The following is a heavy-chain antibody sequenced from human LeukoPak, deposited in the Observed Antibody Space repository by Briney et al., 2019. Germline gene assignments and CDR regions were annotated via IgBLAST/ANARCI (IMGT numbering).Heavy chain of an antibody. CDR2: INPTSGGT. Sequence: SVKVSCKASGYTFTGYYMHWLRQAPGQGLERMGRINPTSGGTNYAQKFQGRVTMTRDTSISTAYMELSRLRSDDTAVYYCAIVDIVATAGFDYWGQGTLVTVSS. CDR1: GYTFTGYY. J-gene: IGHJ4*02. V-gene: IGHV1-2*06. D-gene: IGHD5-12*01. CDR3: AIVDIVATAGFDY.